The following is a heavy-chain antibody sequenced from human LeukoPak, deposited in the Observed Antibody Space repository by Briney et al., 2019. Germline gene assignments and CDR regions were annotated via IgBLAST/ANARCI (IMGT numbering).Heavy chain of an antibody. V-gene: IGHV1-18*01. Sequence: ASVKVSCKASGYTFTSYGISWVRQAPGQGLEWMGWISAYNGNTNYAQKFQGRVTMTTDTSTSTAYMELRSLRSHDTAVYYCARDYGYQLTYYYFGCWGQGTLVTVSS. J-gene: IGHJ4*02. CDR1: GYTFTSYG. D-gene: IGHD5-18*01. CDR3: ARDYGYQLTYYYFGC. CDR2: ISAYNGNT.